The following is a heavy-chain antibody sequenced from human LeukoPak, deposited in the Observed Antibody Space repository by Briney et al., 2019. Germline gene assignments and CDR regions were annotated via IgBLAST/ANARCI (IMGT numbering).Heavy chain of an antibody. J-gene: IGHJ6*04. D-gene: IGHD6-19*01. V-gene: IGHV4-59*12. CDR1: GGSISSYY. CDR3: ARDIDSSGWNSPLSNV. CDR2: IYYSGST. Sequence: PSETLSLTCTVSGGSISSYYWSWIRQPPGKGLEWIGYIYYSGSTNYNPSLKSRVTISVDASKNQFSLKLSSVTAADTAVYYCARDIDSSGWNSPLSNVWGKGTTVTVSS.